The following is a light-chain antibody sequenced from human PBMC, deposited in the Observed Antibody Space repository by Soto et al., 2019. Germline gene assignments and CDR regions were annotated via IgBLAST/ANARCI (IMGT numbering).Light chain of an antibody. CDR2: DVD. V-gene: IGLV2-14*03. Sequence: QSALTQPASVSGSPGQSITISYTGTSSDVGGYNYVSWYQQHPGKAPRLMIVDVDNRPSGVSTRFSGSKSGNTASLTISGLQAEDEADYYCCSYSGSSTIVVFGGGTKLTVL. CDR3: CSYSGSSTIVV. CDR1: SSDVGGYNY. J-gene: IGLJ2*01.